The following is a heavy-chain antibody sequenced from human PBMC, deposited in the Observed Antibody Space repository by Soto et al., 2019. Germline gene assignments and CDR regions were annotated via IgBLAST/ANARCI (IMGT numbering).Heavy chain of an antibody. CDR2: ISYDGSNK. CDR3: AKDRGDTIVEYFQH. Sequence: GGSLRLSCAASGFTFSSYGMHWVRQAPGKGLEWVAVISYDGSNKYYADSVKGRFTISRDNSKNTLYLQMNSLRAEDTAVYYCAKDRGDTIVEYFQHWGQGTLVTVSS. V-gene: IGHV3-30*18. D-gene: IGHD2-21*01. J-gene: IGHJ1*01. CDR1: GFTFSSYG.